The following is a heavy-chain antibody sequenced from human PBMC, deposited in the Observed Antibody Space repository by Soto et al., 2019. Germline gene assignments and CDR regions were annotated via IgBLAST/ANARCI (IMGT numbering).Heavy chain of an antibody. J-gene: IGHJ4*02. Sequence: SETLSLTCAVYGGSFSGYYWSWIRQPPGKGLEWIGEINHSGSTNYNPSLKSRVTISVDTSKNQFSLKLSSVTAADTAVYYCAREYGGNSGTFDYWGQGTLVTV. CDR1: GGSFSGYY. CDR3: AREYGGNSGTFDY. CDR2: INHSGST. V-gene: IGHV4-34*01. D-gene: IGHD2-21*02.